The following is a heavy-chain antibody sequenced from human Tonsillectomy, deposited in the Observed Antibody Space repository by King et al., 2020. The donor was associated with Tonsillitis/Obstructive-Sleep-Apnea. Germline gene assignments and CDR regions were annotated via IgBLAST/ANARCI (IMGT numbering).Heavy chain of an antibody. V-gene: IGHV5-51*01. CDR2: IYPGDSDT. Sequence: VQLVESGAEVKKPGESLKISCKGSGYSFTSYWIGWVRQMPGKGLEWMGMIYPGDSDTRYSPSFQGQVTISADKSISAAYLQWSSLKASDTAMYYCARRGSTTYNYIDVWGKGTTVTVSS. CDR3: ARRGSTTYNYIDV. D-gene: IGHD1-26*01. CDR1: GYSFTSYW. J-gene: IGHJ6*03.